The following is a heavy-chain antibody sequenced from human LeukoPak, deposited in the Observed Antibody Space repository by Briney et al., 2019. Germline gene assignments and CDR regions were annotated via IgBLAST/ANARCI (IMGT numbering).Heavy chain of an antibody. J-gene: IGHJ3*02. Sequence: SVKVSCKASGGTFSSYAISWVQQAPGQGLEWMGGIIPIFGTANYAQKFQGRVTITTDESTSTAYMELSSLRSEDTAVYYCARGLFGRDGYNDAFDIWGQGTMVTVSS. D-gene: IGHD5-24*01. CDR1: GGTFSSYA. CDR2: IIPIFGTA. CDR3: ARGLFGRDGYNDAFDI. V-gene: IGHV1-69*05.